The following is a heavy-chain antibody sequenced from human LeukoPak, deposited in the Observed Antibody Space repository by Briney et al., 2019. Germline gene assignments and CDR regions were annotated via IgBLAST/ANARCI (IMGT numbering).Heavy chain of an antibody. Sequence: GGSLRLSCAASGFAFSFYAMSWLRQPPGKGLEWVSTINANSGTTSYTASVRGRFTISRDNSKNTLYLQVNTLRADDTATYYCAKPVSGGLAVTADWFHPWGQGTLVVVSS. CDR3: AKPVSGGLAVTADWFHP. J-gene: IGHJ5*01. CDR1: GFAFSFYA. D-gene: IGHD6-19*01. V-gene: IGHV3-23*01. CDR2: INANSGTT.